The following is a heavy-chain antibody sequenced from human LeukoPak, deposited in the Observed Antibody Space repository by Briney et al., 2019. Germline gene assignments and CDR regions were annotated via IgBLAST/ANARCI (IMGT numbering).Heavy chain of an antibody. V-gene: IGHV3-23*01. CDR1: GFTFGAFA. D-gene: IGHD4-17*01. CDR2: ITGSGARI. J-gene: IGHJ3*01. CDR3: GRDPNGDYVGAFEF. Sequence: GGSLRLSCEGSGFTFGAFAMTWVRQAPGKGLEWVSSITGSGARIFFADSVRGRSSVSRDNSKNMLFLNMNNLRADDTAVYYCGRDPNGDYVGAFEFWGLGTRVTVSS.